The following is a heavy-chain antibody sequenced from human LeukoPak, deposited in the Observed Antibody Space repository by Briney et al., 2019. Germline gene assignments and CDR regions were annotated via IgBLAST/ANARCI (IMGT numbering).Heavy chain of an antibody. Sequence: PGGSLRLSCAASGFTFSNYWMQWIRQAPGKGLVWVSRINTDGSTINYADSVKGRFTISRDDAKNTLYLHMYSLRVEDTAIYYCARAGSYRFNYWGQGTLVTVSS. J-gene: IGHJ4*02. CDR2: INTDGSTI. CDR1: GFTFSNYW. V-gene: IGHV3-74*01. CDR3: ARAGSYRFNY. D-gene: IGHD3-16*02.